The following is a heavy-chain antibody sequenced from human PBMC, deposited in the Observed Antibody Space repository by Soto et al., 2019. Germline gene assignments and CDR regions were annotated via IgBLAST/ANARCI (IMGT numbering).Heavy chain of an antibody. CDR3: ARGGYGNYYYYGMDV. D-gene: IGHD5-12*01. V-gene: IGHV4-34*01. CDR1: EGSFGGYV. J-gene: IGHJ6*02. Sequence: TVAEGSFGGYVASWISQKPGKGLEWIGEINHSGTTNYNPSLKSRVTISVDTSKNQCSLKLSSVTAADTAVYYCARGGYGNYYYYGMDVCGQGTTVT. CDR2: INHSGTT.